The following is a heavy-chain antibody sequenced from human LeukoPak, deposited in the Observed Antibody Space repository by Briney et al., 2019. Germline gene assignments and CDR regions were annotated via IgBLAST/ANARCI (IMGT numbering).Heavy chain of an antibody. CDR1: GLIFSEYG. J-gene: IGHJ1*01. CDR3: AKRGFRAPSGDDVLESLHL. D-gene: IGHD2-21*01. Sequence: GGSLRLSCAASGLIFSEYGMHWVRQTPGKGLEWVAFLEYDGTSNYLDSVKGRFTISRDNSESTLYLQMNSLQVEDTAIYYCAKRGFRAPSGDDVLESLHLWGQGTLVTVSS. V-gene: IGHV3-30*02. CDR2: LEYDGTS.